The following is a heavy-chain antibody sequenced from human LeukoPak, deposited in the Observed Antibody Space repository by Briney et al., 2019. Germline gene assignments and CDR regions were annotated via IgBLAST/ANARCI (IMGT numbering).Heavy chain of an antibody. CDR1: GGSISSAGYY. D-gene: IGHD3-10*01. J-gene: IGHJ5*02. CDR3: ARHGRGEAAVSGLDP. CDR2: ISYSGSP. V-gene: IGHV4-39*01. Sequence: SETLSLTCTVSGGSISSAGYYWDWIRQPPGKGLEWIGDISYSGSPNYNPSLRSRATISLDTSKNQVSLKLSSISAADTAVYYCARHGRGEAAVSGLDPWGQGTLVTVS.